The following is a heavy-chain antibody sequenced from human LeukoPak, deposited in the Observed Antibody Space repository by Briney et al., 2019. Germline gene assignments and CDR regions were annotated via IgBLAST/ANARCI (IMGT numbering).Heavy chain of an antibody. Sequence: PSETLSLTCTVSGGSISSYYWSWIRQPAGKGLEWIGRIYTSGSTSYNPSLKSRVTMSVDTSKNQFSLQLSCVTAADTAVYYCARDEVMVRDAFDIWGQGTMVTVSS. J-gene: IGHJ3*02. D-gene: IGHD3-10*01. V-gene: IGHV4-4*07. CDR1: GGSISSYY. CDR3: ARDEVMVRDAFDI. CDR2: IYTSGST.